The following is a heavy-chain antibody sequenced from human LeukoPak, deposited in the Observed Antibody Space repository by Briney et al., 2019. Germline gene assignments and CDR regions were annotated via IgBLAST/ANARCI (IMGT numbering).Heavy chain of an antibody. D-gene: IGHD3-3*01. V-gene: IGHV4-34*01. CDR1: GGSFSGYY. CDR2: INHSGST. Sequence: SETLSLTCAVYGGSFSGYYGSWIRQPPGKGLEWIGEINHSGSTNYNPSLKSRVTISVDTSKNQFSLKLSSVTAADTAVYYCARGPKYYDFWSGYSLRSFDYWGQGTLVTVSS. J-gene: IGHJ4*02. CDR3: ARGPKYYDFWSGYSLRSFDY.